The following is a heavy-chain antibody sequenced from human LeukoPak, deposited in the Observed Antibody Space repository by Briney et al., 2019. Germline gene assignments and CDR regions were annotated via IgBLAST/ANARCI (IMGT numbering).Heavy chain of an antibody. CDR2: ISYDGSNK. J-gene: IGHJ2*01. D-gene: IGHD4-17*01. CDR3: VRGGEIDSARLDWYFDL. Sequence: GGSLRLSCAASGFTFSSYGMHWVRQAPGKGLEWVAVISYDGSNKYYADSVKGRFTISRDNSKNTLYLQMNSLRAEDTAVYYCVRGGEIDSARLDWYFDLWGGGTLVTV. CDR1: GFTFSSYG. V-gene: IGHV3-30*03.